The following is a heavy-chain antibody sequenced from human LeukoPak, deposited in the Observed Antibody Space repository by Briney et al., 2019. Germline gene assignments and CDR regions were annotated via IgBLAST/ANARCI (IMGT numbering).Heavy chain of an antibody. J-gene: IGHJ4*02. Sequence: SETLSLTCAVYSGSFSGYYWSWIRQPPGKGLEWIGEINHSGSTNYNPSLKSRVTISVDTSKNQFSLKLSSVTAADTAVYYCARDRFPEYGSGSYDYWGQGTLVTVSS. V-gene: IGHV4-34*01. CDR3: ARDRFPEYGSGSYDY. CDR1: SGSFSGYY. D-gene: IGHD3-10*01. CDR2: INHSGST.